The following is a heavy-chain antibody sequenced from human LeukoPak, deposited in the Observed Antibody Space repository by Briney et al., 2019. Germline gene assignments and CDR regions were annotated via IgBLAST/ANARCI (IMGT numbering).Heavy chain of an antibody. D-gene: IGHD3-3*01. CDR1: GYTFTGYY. Sequence: ASVKVSCKASGYTFTGYYMHWVRQAPGQGLEGMGWINPNSGGTNYAQKFQGRVTMTRDTSISTAYMELSRLRSDDTAVYYCARTLRFLDPSDYWGQGTLVTVSS. J-gene: IGHJ4*02. V-gene: IGHV1-2*02. CDR2: INPNSGGT. CDR3: ARTLRFLDPSDY.